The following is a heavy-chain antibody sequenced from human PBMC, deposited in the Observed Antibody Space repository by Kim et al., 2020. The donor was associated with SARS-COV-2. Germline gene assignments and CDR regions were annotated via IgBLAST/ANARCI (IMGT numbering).Heavy chain of an antibody. Sequence: SETLSLTCTVSGYSISSGYYWGWIRQPPGKGLEWIGSIYHSGSTYYNPSLKSRVTISVDTSKNQFSLKLSSVTAADTAVYYCARINVVVVAATRGGWFDP. J-gene: IGHJ5*02. CDR3: ARINVVVVAATRGGWFDP. CDR2: IYHSGST. D-gene: IGHD2-15*01. CDR1: GYSISSGYY. V-gene: IGHV4-38-2*02.